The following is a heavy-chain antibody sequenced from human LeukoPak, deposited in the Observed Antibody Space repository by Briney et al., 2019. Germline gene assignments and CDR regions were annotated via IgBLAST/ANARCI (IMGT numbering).Heavy chain of an antibody. Sequence: PGGSLRLSCAASGFTFSSYEMNWVRQAPGKGLEWVSYISSSGSTIYYADSVKGRFTISRDNAKNSLYLQMNSLRAEDTAVYYRASLPVWFLFDYWGQGTLVTVSS. CDR1: GFTFSSYE. CDR2: ISSSGSTI. CDR3: ASLPVWFLFDY. J-gene: IGHJ4*02. D-gene: IGHD3-10*01. V-gene: IGHV3-48*03.